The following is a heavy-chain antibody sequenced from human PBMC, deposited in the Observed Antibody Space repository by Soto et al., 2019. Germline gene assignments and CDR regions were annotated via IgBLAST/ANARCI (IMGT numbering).Heavy chain of an antibody. CDR3: AKGGPTFLNWFGP. D-gene: IGHD5-12*01. V-gene: IGHV3-23*01. CDR2: ISNSGHSA. CDR1: GFTFSSYA. Sequence: GSLRLSCAASGFTFSSYAMNWVRQAPGKGLEWISVISNSGHSAYYADSVKGRFTISRDNSKNTLYLQIKSLRAEDTAAYYCAKGGPTFLNWFGPWGQGTLVTVSS. J-gene: IGHJ5*02.